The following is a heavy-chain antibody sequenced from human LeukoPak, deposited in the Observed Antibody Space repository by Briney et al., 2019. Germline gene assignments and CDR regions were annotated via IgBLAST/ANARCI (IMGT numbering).Heavy chain of an antibody. Sequence: ASVKVSCKASGYTFTSYAMHWVRQAPGQRLEWMGWINAGNGNTKYSQKFQGRVAITRDTSASTAYMELSSLRSEDTAVYYCARAVRGVTQDLAYWGQGTLVTVFS. CDR3: ARAVRGVTQDLAY. D-gene: IGHD3-10*01. J-gene: IGHJ4*02. V-gene: IGHV1-3*01. CDR2: INAGNGNT. CDR1: GYTFTSYA.